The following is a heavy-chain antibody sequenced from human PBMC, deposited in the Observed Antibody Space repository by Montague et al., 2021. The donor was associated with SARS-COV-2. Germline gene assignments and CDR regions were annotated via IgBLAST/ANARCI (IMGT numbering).Heavy chain of an antibody. CDR1: GGSISSDCYY. V-gene: IGHV4-39*07. CDR2: IYNTDCK. J-gene: IGHJ5*02. D-gene: IGHD3-10*01. CDR3: VRALVRPGDWFDH. Sequence: SETLSLTCTVSGGSISSDCYYWAWIPQPPGKCLEWIGNIYNTDCKSPNQSLKSLATLSIDRSKNQFLLNLTSVTAADTAVYYCVRALVRPGDWFDHWGQGTQVTVSS.